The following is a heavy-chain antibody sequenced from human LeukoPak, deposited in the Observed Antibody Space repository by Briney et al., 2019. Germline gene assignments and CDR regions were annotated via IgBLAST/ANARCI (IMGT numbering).Heavy chain of an antibody. J-gene: IGHJ6*02. Sequence: GASVKVSCEASGYTLRDYYIYWVRQAPGQGLEWLGWLNPHSGGTNYAQKFQGRVTLTSDMSISTAYMELSPLTSDDTAIYYCARGLRIINGLDVWGQGTTVIVSS. CDR3: ARGLRIINGLDV. CDR2: LNPHSGGT. D-gene: IGHD2-15*01. CDR1: GYTLRDYY. V-gene: IGHV1-2*02.